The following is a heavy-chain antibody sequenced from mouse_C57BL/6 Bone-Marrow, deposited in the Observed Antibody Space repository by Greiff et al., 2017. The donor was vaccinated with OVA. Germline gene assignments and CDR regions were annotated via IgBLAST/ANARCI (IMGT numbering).Heavy chain of an antibody. J-gene: IGHJ4*01. CDR1: GYTFTDYY. D-gene: IGHD2-5*01. V-gene: IGHV1-76*01. Sequence: VKLMESGAELVRPGASVKLSCKASGYTFTDYYINWVKQRPGQGLEWIARIYPGSGNTYYNEKFKGKATLTAEKSSSTAYMQLSSLTSEDSAVYFCARAYYSNWGAMDYWGQGTSVTVSS. CDR3: ARAYYSNWGAMDY. CDR2: IYPGSGNT.